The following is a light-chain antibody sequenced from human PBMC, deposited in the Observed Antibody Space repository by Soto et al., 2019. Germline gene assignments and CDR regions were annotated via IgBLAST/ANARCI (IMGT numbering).Light chain of an antibody. V-gene: IGKV1-39*01. Sequence: DIQMAHSPSSLSASLGDRVPITCRASQSISSYLNWYQQKPGKAPKLLIYAASSLQSGVPSRFSGSGSGTDFTLTISSLQPEDFATYYCQQSYSTPITFGQGTRLEIK. CDR1: QSISSY. J-gene: IGKJ5*01. CDR3: QQSYSTPIT. CDR2: AAS.